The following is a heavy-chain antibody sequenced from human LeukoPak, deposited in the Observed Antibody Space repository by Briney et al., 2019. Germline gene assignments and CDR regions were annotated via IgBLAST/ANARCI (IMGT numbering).Heavy chain of an antibody. D-gene: IGHD6-19*01. CDR1: GFSFISYG. Sequence: PGGSLRLSCAASGFSFISYGMHWVRQAPGKGLEWVGVISDDGRNKKYADSVKGRFTISRDNSKDTLYLQMNSLRAEDTAVYYCAKDQYSSGWSGVDIWGQGTMVTVSS. J-gene: IGHJ3*02. CDR2: ISDDGRNK. V-gene: IGHV3-30*18. CDR3: AKDQYSSGWSGVDI.